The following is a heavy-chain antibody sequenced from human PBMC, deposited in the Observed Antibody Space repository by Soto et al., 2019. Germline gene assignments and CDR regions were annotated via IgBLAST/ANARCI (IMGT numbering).Heavy chain of an antibody. CDR2: ISGSGDST. J-gene: IGHJ1*01. CDR3: AKGGRGIAVAGTGYFQH. D-gene: IGHD6-19*01. Sequence: EVQLLESGGGLVQPGGSLRLSCAASGFTFSSYAMSWVRQAPGKGLEWVSGISGSGDSTYYADSVKGRFTISRDNSKNPLYRPMTSLRAEDTAVYYCAKGGRGIAVAGTGYFQHWGQGTLVTVSS. CDR1: GFTFSSYA. V-gene: IGHV3-23*01.